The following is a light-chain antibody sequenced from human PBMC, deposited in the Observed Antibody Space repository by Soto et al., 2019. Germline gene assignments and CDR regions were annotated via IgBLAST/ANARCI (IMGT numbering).Light chain of an antibody. CDR3: HQYHSPPQT. Sequence: EIVMTQSPATLSVSPGERATLSCRASQSVSSSYLAWYQQKPGQAPRLLIYAASYRATGISDKFSGSGSGTDFSLTISRLEPEDSAVYYCHQYHSPPQTFGQGTKVDIK. CDR1: QSVSSSY. CDR2: AAS. V-gene: IGKV3-20*01. J-gene: IGKJ2*01.